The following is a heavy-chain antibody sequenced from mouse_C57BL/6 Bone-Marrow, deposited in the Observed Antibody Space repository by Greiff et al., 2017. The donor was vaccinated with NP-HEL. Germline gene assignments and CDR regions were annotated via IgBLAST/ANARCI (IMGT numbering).Heavy chain of an antibody. CDR2: ISDGGSYT. D-gene: IGHD3-3*01. CDR1: GFTFSSYA. V-gene: IGHV5-4*03. CDR3: ARALGSMDY. J-gene: IGHJ4*01. Sequence: VKLVESGGGLVKPGGSLKLSCAASGFTFSSYAMSWVRQTPEKRLEWVATISDGGSYTYYPDNVKGRFTISRDNAKNNLYLQMSHLKSEDTAMYYCARALGSMDYWGQGTSVTVSS.